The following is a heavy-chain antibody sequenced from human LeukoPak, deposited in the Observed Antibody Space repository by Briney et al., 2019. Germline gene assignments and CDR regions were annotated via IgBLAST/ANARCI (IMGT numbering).Heavy chain of an antibody. CDR1: GFTFSNYA. D-gene: IGHD3-16*01. Sequence: GGSLRLSCAASGFTFSNYAMSWVRQAPGKGLEWVSVISVSGGSTYYADSVRGRFTISRDKSKNTLFLQMNSLRAEDTAVYYCARGGYDYAEYVDYWGQGTLVTVSS. CDR2: ISVSGGST. V-gene: IGHV3-23*01. CDR3: ARGGYDYAEYVDY. J-gene: IGHJ4*02.